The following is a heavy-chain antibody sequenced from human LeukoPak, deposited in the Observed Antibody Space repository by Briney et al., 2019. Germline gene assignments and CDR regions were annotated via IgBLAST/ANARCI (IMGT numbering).Heavy chain of an antibody. CDR3: ARGFIAVAGTDAFDI. CDR1: GYTFTSYY. V-gene: IGHV1-46*01. CDR2: INPSGGST. Sequence: ASVKVSCKASGYTFTSYYMHWVRQAPGQGLEWMGIINPSGGSTSYAQKFQGRVTMTRDMSTSTVYMELSSLRSEDTAVYYCARGFIAVAGTDAFDIWGQGTMVTVSS. D-gene: IGHD6-19*01. J-gene: IGHJ3*02.